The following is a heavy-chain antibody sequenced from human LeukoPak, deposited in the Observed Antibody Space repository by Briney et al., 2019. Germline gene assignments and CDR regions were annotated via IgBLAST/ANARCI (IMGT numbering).Heavy chain of an antibody. D-gene: IGHD6-19*01. CDR2: ISYDGSNK. CDR3: AKDGGIAVAGTFDY. CDR1: GFTFSTYG. Sequence: GGSLRLSCSVSGFTFSTYGMHWVRQAPGKGLEWVAVISYDGSNKYYADSVKGRFTISRDNSKNTLYLQMNSLRAEDTAVYYCAKDGGIAVAGTFDYWGQGTLVTVSS. J-gene: IGHJ4*02. V-gene: IGHV3-30*18.